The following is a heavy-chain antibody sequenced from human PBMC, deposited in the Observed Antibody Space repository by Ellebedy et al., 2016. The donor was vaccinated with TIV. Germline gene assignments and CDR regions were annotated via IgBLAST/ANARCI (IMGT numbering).Heavy chain of an antibody. D-gene: IGHD1-26*01. CDR3: ARVDSGSYSYYYYYYYMDV. J-gene: IGHJ6*03. V-gene: IGHV4-59*01. CDR2: IYYSGRT. CDR1: GGSISSYY. Sequence: SETLSLXXTVSGGSISSYYWSWIRQPPGKGLEWIGYIYYSGRTNYNPSLKSRVTISVDTSKNQFSLKLSSVTAADTAVYYCARVDSGSYSYYYYYYYMDVWGKGTTVTVSS.